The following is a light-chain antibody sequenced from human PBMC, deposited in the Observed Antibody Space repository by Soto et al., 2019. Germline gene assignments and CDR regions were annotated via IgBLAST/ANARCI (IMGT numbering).Light chain of an antibody. J-gene: IGKJ5*01. CDR2: AAS. CDR1: QSISSW. Sequence: DIQMTQSPSTLSASVGDRVTITCRASQSISSWLAWYQQKSGTAPKLLIYAASSLQNGVPSRFSGSGSGAEYTLTITSLQPDDLATYFCVQYSDYPLTFGGGTRLEI. V-gene: IGKV1-5*01. CDR3: VQYSDYPLT.